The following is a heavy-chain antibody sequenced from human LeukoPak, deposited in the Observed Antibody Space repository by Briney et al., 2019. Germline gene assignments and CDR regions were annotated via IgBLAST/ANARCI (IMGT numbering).Heavy chain of an antibody. D-gene: IGHD2-15*01. CDR1: GFTFSSYG. J-gene: IGHJ4*02. CDR2: IKQDGSEK. V-gene: IGHV3-7*01. Sequence: AGGSLRLSCAASGFTFSSYGMSWVRQAPGKGLEWVANIKQDGSEKYYVDSVKGRFTISRDNAKNSLYLQMNSLRAEDTAVYYCARDLCSGGSCYLDYWGQGTLVTVSS. CDR3: ARDLCSGGSCYLDY.